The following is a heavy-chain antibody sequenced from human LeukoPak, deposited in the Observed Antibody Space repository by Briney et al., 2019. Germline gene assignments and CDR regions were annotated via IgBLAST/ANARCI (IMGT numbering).Heavy chain of an antibody. CDR2: INWNGGST. CDR3: AKTMVRGVIEPSRAFDI. V-gene: IGHV3-20*04. CDR1: GFTFDDYG. Sequence: GGSLRLSCAASGFTFDDYGMSWVRQAPGKGLEWVSGINWNGGSTGYADSVKGRFTISRDNSKNTLYLEMNSLRAEDTAVYYCAKTMVRGVIEPSRAFDIWGQGTMVTVSS. D-gene: IGHD3-10*01. J-gene: IGHJ3*02.